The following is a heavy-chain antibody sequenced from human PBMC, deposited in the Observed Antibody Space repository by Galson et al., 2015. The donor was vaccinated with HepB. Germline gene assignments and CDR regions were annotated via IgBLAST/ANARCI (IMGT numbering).Heavy chain of an antibody. Sequence: SLRLSCAGSGFIFSNYALSWVRQAPGKGLQWVSGLSGDTYGTYYADSVKGRFTISRDNSNSRLYLQMTSVRADDTATYYCAKGRGWYTGFDSWGQGALVTVSS. CDR1: GFIFSNYA. J-gene: IGHJ4*02. D-gene: IGHD6-19*01. V-gene: IGHV3-23*01. CDR3: AKGRGWYTGFDS. CDR2: LSGDTYGT.